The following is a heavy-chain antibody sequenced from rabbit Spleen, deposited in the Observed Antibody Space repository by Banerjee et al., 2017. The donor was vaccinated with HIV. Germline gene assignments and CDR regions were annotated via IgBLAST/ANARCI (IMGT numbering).Heavy chain of an antibody. J-gene: IGHJ6*01. Sequence: QEQLEESGGGLVQPGASLTLTCKASGIDFSNYNFMCWVRQAPGKGLEWIACIDSGSRGFTYYASWAKGRFTISKTSSTTVTLQMTSLTVADTAIYFCARDAGSSFSTCGMDLWGPGTLVTVS. CDR2: IDSGSRGFT. CDR1: GIDFSNYNF. D-gene: IGHD8-1*01. V-gene: IGHV1S45*01. CDR3: ARDAGSSFSTCGMDL.